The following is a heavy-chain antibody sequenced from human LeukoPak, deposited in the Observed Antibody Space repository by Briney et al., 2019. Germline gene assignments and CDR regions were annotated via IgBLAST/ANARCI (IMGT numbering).Heavy chain of an antibody. CDR2: ISSSSSYI. CDR1: GFTVSSNY. D-gene: IGHD2-2*01. V-gene: IGHV3-21*01. CDR3: ARDYCSSTRCYLDP. J-gene: IGHJ5*02. Sequence: GGSLRLSCAASGFTVSSNYMSWVRQAPGKGLEWVSSISSSSSYIYYADSVKGRFTISRDNAKNSLYLQMNSLRAEDTAVYYCARDYCSSTRCYLDPWGQGTLITVSS.